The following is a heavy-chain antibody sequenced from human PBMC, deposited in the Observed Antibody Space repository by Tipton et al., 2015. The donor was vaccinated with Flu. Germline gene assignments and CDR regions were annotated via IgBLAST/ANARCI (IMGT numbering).Heavy chain of an antibody. CDR1: GGSISTSY. CDR2: ISTSGST. CDR3: ARDLRGYSGYTGGDAFDM. V-gene: IGHV4-4*07. D-gene: IGHD5-12*01. Sequence: TLSLTCTVSGGSISTSYWSWIRQPAGKGLEWIGRISTSGSTNYNASLESRVTLSRDTSKNHISLRLTSATAADTALYYSARDLRGYSGYTGGDAFDMGGRGIMVFVYS. J-gene: IGHJ3*02.